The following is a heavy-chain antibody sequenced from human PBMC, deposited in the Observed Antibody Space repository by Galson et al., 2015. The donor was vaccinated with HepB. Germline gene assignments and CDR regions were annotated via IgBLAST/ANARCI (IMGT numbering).Heavy chain of an antibody. V-gene: IGHV3-11*01. D-gene: IGHD5-18*01. CDR3: ARGEVDPGMVTKASSSYYGMAV. CDR1: GFTFSDYY. J-gene: IGHJ6*02. Sequence: SLRLSCAGSGFTFSDYYMRWIRQAPGKGLEWVSYITSSGSNVYYADSVKGRFTISRDNAKNSLYLQMNSLRAEDTAVYYCARGEVDPGMVTKASSSYYGMAVWGQVTPVTVSS. CDR2: ITSSGSNV.